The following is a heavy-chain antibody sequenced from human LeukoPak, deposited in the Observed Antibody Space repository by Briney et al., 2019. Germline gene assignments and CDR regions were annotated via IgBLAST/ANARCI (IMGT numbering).Heavy chain of an antibody. V-gene: IGHV1-18*01. J-gene: IGHJ1*01. CDR3: ARDLYYDMVDAVEPCFQH. CDR2: ISAYNGNT. D-gene: IGHD3-22*01. CDR1: GYTFTSYG. Sequence: ASVKVSCKASGYTFTSYGISWVRQAPGQGLEWMGWISAYNGNTNYAQKLQGRVTMTTDTFTSTAYMELRSLRSDDTAVYYCARDLYYDMVDAVEPCFQHWGQGTLVTVSS.